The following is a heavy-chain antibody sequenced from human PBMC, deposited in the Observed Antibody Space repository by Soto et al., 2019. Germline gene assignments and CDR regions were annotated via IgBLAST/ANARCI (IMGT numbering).Heavy chain of an antibody. CDR1: VYTFTSYY. J-gene: IGHJ4*02. V-gene: IGHV1-46*01. Sequence: XSVKVSCKASVYTFTSYYMHWVRQAPGQGLEWMGIINPSGGSTSYAQKFQGRVTMTRDTSTSTVYMELSSLRSEDTAVYYCARDLSVGISLDYWGQGTLVTVSS. D-gene: IGHD3-10*01. CDR2: INPSGGST. CDR3: ARDLSVGISLDY.